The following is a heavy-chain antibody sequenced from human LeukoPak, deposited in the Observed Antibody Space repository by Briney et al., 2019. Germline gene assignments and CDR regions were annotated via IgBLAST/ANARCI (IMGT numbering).Heavy chain of an antibody. CDR1: GFTFSSYS. D-gene: IGHD3-9*01. CDR3: ARGHDMLSGYLAY. Sequence: PGGSLRLSCAASGFTFSSYSMNWVRQAPGKGLEWVSSISSSSSYIYYADSVKGRFTISRDNAKNSLYLQMNSLRAEDTAVYYCARGHDMLSGYLAYWGQGTLVTVSS. CDR2: ISSSSSYI. V-gene: IGHV3-21*01. J-gene: IGHJ4*02.